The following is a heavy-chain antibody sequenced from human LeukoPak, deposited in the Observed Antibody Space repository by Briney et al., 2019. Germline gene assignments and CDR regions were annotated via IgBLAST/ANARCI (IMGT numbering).Heavy chain of an antibody. V-gene: IGHV4-34*01. Sequence: SETLSLTCAVYSGSFSGYYWVWIRQPPGKGLEWIGSIYYTGSTYYNPSLKSRVTLPLDTSNKRFSLRLNSVTAADTAVYYCARALGTGLVDYWGQGTLVTVSS. J-gene: IGHJ4*02. CDR1: SGSFSGYY. CDR2: IYYTGST. D-gene: IGHD2-8*02. CDR3: ARALGTGLVDY.